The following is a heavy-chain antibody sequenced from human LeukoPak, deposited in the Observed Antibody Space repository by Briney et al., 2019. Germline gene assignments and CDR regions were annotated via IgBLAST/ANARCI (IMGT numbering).Heavy chain of an antibody. CDR1: GYRFTSYW. J-gene: IGHJ4*02. V-gene: IGHV5-51*01. CDR2: ISPDDSDT. D-gene: IGHD3-10*01. Sequence: GESLKISCKGSGYRFTSYWIGWVRQMPGKGLEWMGIISPDDSDTRYSPSFQGQVTISADKSISTAYLQWSSLKASDTAMYYCARRVGRIGDYFDYWGQGTLVTVSS. CDR3: ARRVGRIGDYFDY.